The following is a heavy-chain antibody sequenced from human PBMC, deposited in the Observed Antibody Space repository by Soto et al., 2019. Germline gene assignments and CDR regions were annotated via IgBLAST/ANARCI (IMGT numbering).Heavy chain of an antibody. CDR1: GYAFSKYG. CDR2: IRPDTGDT. J-gene: IGHJ5*02. V-gene: IGHV1-18*04. D-gene: IGHD5-12*01. CDR3: ATSYDSGFDP. Sequence: QLQLVQSGAEVERPGASVRVSCKAYGYAFSKYGISRIRQAPGQGLEWMGWIRPDTGDTNYAQKFQGRVTMTTDTSSNTAYMELRSLRSDDTAMYYCATSYDSGFDPWGQGTLVSVSS.